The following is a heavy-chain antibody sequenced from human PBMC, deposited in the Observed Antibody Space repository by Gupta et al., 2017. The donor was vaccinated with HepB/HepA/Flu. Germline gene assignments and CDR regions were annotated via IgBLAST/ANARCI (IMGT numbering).Heavy chain of an antibody. Sequence: EVKLLESGGGLVQRGGSLRLSCVASGFTFSNDVMSWVRQAPGKGLEWVSAVSGSGGRTNYADAVKGRFTIYRDNSNNTLYLQMNSLTAEDTAVYYCAKDATSTWPPNWFDPWGQGTRVTVSS. J-gene: IGHJ5*02. CDR1: GFTFSNDV. CDR3: AKDATSTWPPNWFDP. V-gene: IGHV3-23*01. CDR2: VSGSGGRT. D-gene: IGHD2-15*01.